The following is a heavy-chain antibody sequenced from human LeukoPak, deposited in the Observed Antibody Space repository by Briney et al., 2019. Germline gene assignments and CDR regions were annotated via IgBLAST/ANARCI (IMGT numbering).Heavy chain of an antibody. V-gene: IGHV1-69*06. CDR1: GGTFSSYA. Sequence: GASVKVSCKASGGTFSSYAISWVRQAPGQGLEWMGGIIPIFGTANYAQKFQGRVTITADKSTSTAYMELSSLRSEDTAVYYCARGGYDYVWGSCSYFDYWGQGTLVTVSS. CDR2: IIPIFGTA. CDR3: ARGGYDYVWGSCSYFDY. J-gene: IGHJ4*02. D-gene: IGHD3-16*01.